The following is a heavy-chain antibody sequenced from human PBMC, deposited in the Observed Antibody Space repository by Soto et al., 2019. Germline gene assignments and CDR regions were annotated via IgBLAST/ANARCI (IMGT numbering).Heavy chain of an antibody. Sequence: QLHLVQSGAVVRKPGASVTVSCSASGYPVTAYYMHWVRQAPGRGLEWMGGINPATGAAKYTQTFQGRVTRARDTSTSTVLMELSGLTSEDTACFYCARGGGVGVAGSAAFDMWGQGTLVTVSS. CDR3: ARGGGVGVAGSAAFDM. D-gene: IGHD3-3*01. J-gene: IGHJ3*02. CDR2: INPATGAA. V-gene: IGHV1-2*02. CDR1: GYPVTAYY.